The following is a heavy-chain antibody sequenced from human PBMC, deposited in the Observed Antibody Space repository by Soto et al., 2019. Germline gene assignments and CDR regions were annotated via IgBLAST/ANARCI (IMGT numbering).Heavy chain of an antibody. V-gene: IGHV3-23*01. Sequence: DVQLLESGGHLVQPGVSLRLSCAASGFTFSSDAMSWVRQAPGKGLEWVSSVSAGGDMTYYSDSVKGRFTISRDNSNNALFLQMNSLRIEDTALYYCARGDRGGSGSPASYYYSVLDVWGQGATVTVS. CDR3: ARGDRGGSGSPASYYYSVLDV. CDR2: VSAGGDMT. CDR1: GFTFSSDA. J-gene: IGHJ6*02. D-gene: IGHD3-10*01.